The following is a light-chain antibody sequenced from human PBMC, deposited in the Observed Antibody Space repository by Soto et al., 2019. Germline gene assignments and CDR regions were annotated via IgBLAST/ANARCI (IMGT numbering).Light chain of an antibody. CDR3: QHYNSYSEA. CDR2: AAS. Sequence: IQMTHSPSSLSASVLYRVTITCLASQGIRNDLGWYQQKPGKAPKFLIYAASSLQSGVPSRFSGSGSGTEFTLTISSLQPDDFATYYCQHYNSYSEAFGQGTKVDIK. V-gene: IGKV1-6*01. CDR1: QGIRND. J-gene: IGKJ1*01.